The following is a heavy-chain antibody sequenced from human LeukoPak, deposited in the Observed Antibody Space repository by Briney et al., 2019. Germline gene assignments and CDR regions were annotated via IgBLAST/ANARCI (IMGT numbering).Heavy chain of an antibody. J-gene: IGHJ4*02. D-gene: IGHD5-18*01. V-gene: IGHV3-21*01. CDR2: ITSSSNYI. CDR3: AKTLTVMVGFSPDY. CDR1: GFTFSIYS. Sequence: GGSLRLSCAASGFTFSIYSMNWVRQAPGKGLEWLSSITSSSNYIYYADSVKGRFTISRDNVQNSLYLQMNSLRDEDTAVYYCAKTLTVMVGFSPDYWGQGTLVTVSS.